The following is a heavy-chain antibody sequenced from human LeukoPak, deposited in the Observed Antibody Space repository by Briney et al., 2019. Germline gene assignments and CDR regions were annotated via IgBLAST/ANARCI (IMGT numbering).Heavy chain of an antibody. D-gene: IGHD3-3*01. J-gene: IGHJ6*02. V-gene: IGHV4-30-4*01. CDR1: GGSISSGDYY. CDR2: IYYSGST. Sequence: PSETLSLTCTVSGGSISSGDYYWSWIRQPPGKGLEWIGYIYYSGSTYYNPSLKSQVTISVDTSKNQFSLKLSSVTAADTAVYYCAREMVLRFLEWRYGMDVWGQGTTVTVSS. CDR3: AREMVLRFLEWRYGMDV.